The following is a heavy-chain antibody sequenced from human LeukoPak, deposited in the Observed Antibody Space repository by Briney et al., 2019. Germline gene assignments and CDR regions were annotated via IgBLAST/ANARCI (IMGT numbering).Heavy chain of an antibody. V-gene: IGHV3-7*01. CDR1: GFTFSSYW. J-gene: IGHJ6*03. CDR3: ETDIRYYNDSSGYYMDV. Sequence: GGSLRLSCAASGFTFSSYWMSWVRQAPGKGLEWVANIKHDGSGKDYVDSVKGRFTISRDNAKNSLYLQMNSLRAEDTAVYYCETDIRYYNDSSGYYMDVWGKGTTVTVSS. D-gene: IGHD3-22*01. CDR2: IKHDGSGK.